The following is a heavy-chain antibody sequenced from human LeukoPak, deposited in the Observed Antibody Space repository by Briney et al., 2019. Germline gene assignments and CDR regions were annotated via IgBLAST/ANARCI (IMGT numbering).Heavy chain of an antibody. CDR3: AKWGDYDSLTGYYVSDF. CDR1: GLIFRNYG. Sequence: GGSLRLSCAASGLIFRNYGMSWVRQAPGKGLEWVSAITGSGDTTYYADSVKGRFTISRDNSKNTLYVEMNTLRAEDTAVYYCAKWGDYDSLTGYYVSDFWGRGTLVTVSS. J-gene: IGHJ4*02. D-gene: IGHD3-9*01. CDR2: ITGSGDTT. V-gene: IGHV3-23*01.